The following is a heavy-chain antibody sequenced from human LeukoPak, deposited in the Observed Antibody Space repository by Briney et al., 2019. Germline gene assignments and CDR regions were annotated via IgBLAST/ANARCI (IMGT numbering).Heavy chain of an antibody. D-gene: IGHD2-21*02. J-gene: IGHJ3*02. CDR3: AGTYCGGDCSRADAFDI. CDR1: GYSFTSCW. V-gene: IGHV5-51*01. CDR2: IYPGDSDT. Sequence: GESLKISCKGSGYSFTSCWIGWVRQMPGKGLEWMGIIYPGDSDTRYSPSFQGQVTISADKSISTAYLQWSSLKASDTAMYYCAGTYCGGDCSRADAFDIWGQGTMVTVSS.